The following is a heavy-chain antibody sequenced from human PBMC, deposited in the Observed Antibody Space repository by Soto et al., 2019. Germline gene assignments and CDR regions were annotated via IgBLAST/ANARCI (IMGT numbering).Heavy chain of an antibody. CDR2: IIPIFGTA. J-gene: IGHJ4*02. CDR1: GGTFSSYA. D-gene: IGHD4-17*01. Sequence: SVKVSCKASGGTFSSYAISWVRQAPGQGLEWMGGIIPIFGTANYAQKFQGRVTITADESTSTAYMELSSLRSEDTAVYYCARVVYGDYVLDYWGQGTLVTVSS. CDR3: ARVVYGDYVLDY. V-gene: IGHV1-69*13.